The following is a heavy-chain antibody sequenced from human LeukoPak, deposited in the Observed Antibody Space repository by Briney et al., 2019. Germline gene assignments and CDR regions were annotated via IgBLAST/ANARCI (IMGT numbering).Heavy chain of an antibody. D-gene: IGHD6-19*01. CDR2: IYTSGST. Sequence: PSETLSLTCTVSGGSISSYYWSWIRQPAGKGLEWIGRIYTSGSTNYNPSLKSRVTMSVDTSKNQFSLKLSSVTAADTAVYYCARGSIAVAGKIFDYWGQGTLVTVSS. CDR3: ARGSIAVAGKIFDY. J-gene: IGHJ4*02. V-gene: IGHV4-4*07. CDR1: GGSISSYY.